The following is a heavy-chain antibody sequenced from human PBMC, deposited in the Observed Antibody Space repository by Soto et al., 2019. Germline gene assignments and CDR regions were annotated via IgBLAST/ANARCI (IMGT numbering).Heavy chain of an antibody. J-gene: IGHJ5*02. Sequence: SETLSLTCTVSGGSISSGDYYWSWIRQPPGKGLEWIGYIYYSGSTYYNPSLKSRVTISVDTSKNQFSLKLSSVTAADTAVYYFAKDKMHIYVYSPQHNWFDPWAKATLGTVS. V-gene: IGHV4-30-4*01. CDR1: GGSISSGDYY. D-gene: IGHD3-16*01. CDR3: AKDKMHIYVYSPQHNWFDP. CDR2: IYYSGST.